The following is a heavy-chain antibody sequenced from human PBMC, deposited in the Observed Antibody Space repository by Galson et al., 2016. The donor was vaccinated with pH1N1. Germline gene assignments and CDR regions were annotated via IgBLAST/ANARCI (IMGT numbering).Heavy chain of an antibody. J-gene: IGHJ4*02. Sequence: SGAEVKKSGESLKISCEASGYTFTDYWIGWVRQTPGTGLEWIGIIYPRDSDTRYRPSFQGHVTFSADESISSAYLQWSSLKASDRGIYYCEMEDPSGFYSHWGQGTLVTVSS. V-gene: IGHV5-51*01. D-gene: IGHD3-22*01. CDR1: GYTFTDYW. CDR2: IYPRDSDT. CDR3: EMEDPSGFYSH.